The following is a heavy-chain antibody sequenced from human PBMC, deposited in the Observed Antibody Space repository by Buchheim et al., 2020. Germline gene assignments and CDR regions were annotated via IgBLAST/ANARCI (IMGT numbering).Heavy chain of an antibody. CDR3: ARGRRSGWYEGAFDY. CDR1: GGSFSGYY. J-gene: IGHJ4*02. CDR2: INHSGST. V-gene: IGHV4-34*01. D-gene: IGHD6-19*01. Sequence: QVQLQQWGAGLLKPSETLSLTCAVYGGSFSGYYWSWIRQPPGKGLEWIGEINHSGSTNYNPSLKSRVTISVDTSKNQFSLKLSSVTAADTAVYYCARGRRSGWYEGAFDYWGQGTL.